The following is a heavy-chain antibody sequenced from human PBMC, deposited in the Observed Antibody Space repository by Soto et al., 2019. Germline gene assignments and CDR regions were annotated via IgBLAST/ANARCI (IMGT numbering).Heavy chain of an antibody. CDR2: ISYDGSNK. CDR1: GFTFSSYG. CDR3: AEECGVAAAGTCFDY. V-gene: IGHV3-30*18. Sequence: QVQLVESGGGVVQPGRSLRLSCAASGFTFSSYGMHWVRQAPGKGLEWVAVISYDGSNKYYADSVKGRFTISRDNSKNPLYLQMNSLRAGDTAVYYCAEECGVAAAGTCFDYWGQGTLVTVSS. D-gene: IGHD6-13*01. J-gene: IGHJ4*02.